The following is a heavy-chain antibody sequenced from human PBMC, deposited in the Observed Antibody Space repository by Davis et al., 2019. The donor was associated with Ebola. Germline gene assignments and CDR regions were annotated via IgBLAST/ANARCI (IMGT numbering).Heavy chain of an antibody. CDR3: ARGWLRVGMDV. CDR1: GDSVSSAG. J-gene: IGHJ6*04. D-gene: IGHD5-18*01. CDR2: TYYNSKWYN. V-gene: IGHV6-1*01. Sequence: HSQTLSLTGAISGDSVSSAGWNWIRQSPSRGLEWLGRTYYNSKWYNDYAVSVKSRITISPDTSKNQFSLQLNSVTPEDTALYYCARGWLRVGMDVWGEGTSVTVSS.